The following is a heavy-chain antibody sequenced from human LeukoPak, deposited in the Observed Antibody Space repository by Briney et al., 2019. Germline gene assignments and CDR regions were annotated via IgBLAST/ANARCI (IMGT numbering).Heavy chain of an antibody. CDR1: GGSFSGYY. J-gene: IGHJ4*02. D-gene: IGHD6-19*01. Sequence: SETLSLTCAVYGGSFSGYYWSWIRQPPGKGLEWIGEINHGGSTNYNPSLKSRVTISVDTSKNQFSLKLSSVTAADTAVYYCASLRIAVAGTAGNDYWGQGTLVTVSS. CDR2: INHGGST. CDR3: ASLRIAVAGTAGNDY. V-gene: IGHV4-34*01.